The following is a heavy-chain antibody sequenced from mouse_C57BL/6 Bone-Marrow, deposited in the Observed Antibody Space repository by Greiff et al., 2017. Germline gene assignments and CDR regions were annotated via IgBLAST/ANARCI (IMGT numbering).Heavy chain of an antibody. Sequence: QVQLMQPGAELVRPGSSVKLSCKASGYTFTSYWMHWVKQRPIQGLEWIGNIDPSDSETHYNQKFKDKATLAVDKSSNTAYMQLSSLTSEDSAVYDCARDGAYAMDYWGQGTSVTVSS. D-gene: IGHD2-3*01. CDR2: IDPSDSET. CDR3: ARDGAYAMDY. CDR1: GYTFTSYW. J-gene: IGHJ4*01. V-gene: IGHV1-52*01.